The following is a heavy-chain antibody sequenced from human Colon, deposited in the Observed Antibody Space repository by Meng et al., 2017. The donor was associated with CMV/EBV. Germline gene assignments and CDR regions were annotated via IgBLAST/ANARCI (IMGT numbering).Heavy chain of an antibody. Sequence: QLQLAESGPGLVKPSEPLSLTCYVPGASITSDSWSWIPQPAGKVLEWIGRVYISGNTNYNPSLKSRVTMSIDTSKNQLSLNIMSVTAADTAVYYCARDSNLSGLAYWGQGTLVTVSS. D-gene: IGHD3-10*01. CDR2: VYISGNT. V-gene: IGHV4-4*07. J-gene: IGHJ4*02. CDR3: ARDSNLSGLAY. CDR1: GASITSDS.